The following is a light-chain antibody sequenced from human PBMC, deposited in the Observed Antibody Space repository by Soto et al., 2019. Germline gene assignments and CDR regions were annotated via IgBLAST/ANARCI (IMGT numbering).Light chain of an antibody. CDR2: DNS. Sequence: QSVLTQPHSVSGAPGQSVTISRTGSSSNIGAGYDVHWYQQLPGTAPKLLIYDNSNGPSGVHYRFSGSKSGTSASLAITGLQAEDAADYYCQSYDSSLSGVVFGGGTKLTVL. CDR1: SSNIGAGYD. J-gene: IGLJ2*01. V-gene: IGLV1-40*01. CDR3: QSYDSSLSGVV.